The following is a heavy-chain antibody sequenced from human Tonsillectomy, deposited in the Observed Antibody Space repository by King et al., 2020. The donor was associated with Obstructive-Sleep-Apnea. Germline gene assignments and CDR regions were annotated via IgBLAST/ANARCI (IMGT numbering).Heavy chain of an antibody. CDR3: AKDGTMIVVVITYDAFDI. D-gene: IGHD3-22*01. V-gene: IGHV3-23*04. Sequence: VQLVESGGGLVQPGGSLRLSCAASGFTFSSYAMSWVRQAPGKGLEWVSAISGSGASTYYADSVKGRFTISRDNSKNTLYLQMNSLRAEDTAVYYCAKDGTMIVVVITYDAFDIWSQGTMVTVSS. CDR2: ISGSGAST. J-gene: IGHJ3*02. CDR1: GFTFSSYA.